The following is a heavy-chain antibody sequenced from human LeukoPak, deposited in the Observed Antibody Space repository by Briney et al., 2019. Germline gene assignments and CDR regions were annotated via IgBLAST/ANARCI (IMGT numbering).Heavy chain of an antibody. Sequence: GASVKVSCKASGYTFTSYDINWVRQATGQGLEWMGWMNPNSGNTGYAQKFQGRVTITRNTSISTAYMELSSLRSEDTAVYYCARDYSGSYHYFDYWGQGTLVTVSS. V-gene: IGHV1-8*03. CDR1: GYTFTSYD. CDR3: ARDYSGSYHYFDY. D-gene: IGHD1-26*01. J-gene: IGHJ4*02. CDR2: MNPNSGNT.